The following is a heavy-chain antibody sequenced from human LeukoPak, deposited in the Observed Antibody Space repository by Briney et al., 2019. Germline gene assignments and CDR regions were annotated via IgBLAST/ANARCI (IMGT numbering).Heavy chain of an antibody. D-gene: IGHD3-22*01. CDR1: GYTFTGYY. CDR2: INPNSGGT. V-gene: IGHV1-2*04. Sequence: ASVKVSCKASGYTFTGYYMHWVRQAPGQGLEWMGWINPNSGGTNYAQKFQGWATMTRDTSISTAYMELSRLRSDDTAVYYCARAASSGFDAFDIWGQGTMVTVSS. J-gene: IGHJ3*02. CDR3: ARAASSGFDAFDI.